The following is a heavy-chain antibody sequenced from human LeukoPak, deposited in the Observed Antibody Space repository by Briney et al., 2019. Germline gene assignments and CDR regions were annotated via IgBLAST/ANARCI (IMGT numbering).Heavy chain of an antibody. Sequence: GSLRLSCAASGFTINTNYMNWVRQAPGRGLEWLSVIYPGGVTKYAESVKGRFTISRDIAKNTVYLEMNDLRAEDTALYYCAREIGYYFDSDDSRLRGRLDVWGKGTSVTASS. CDR2: IYPGGVT. D-gene: IGHD3-22*01. V-gene: IGHV3-53*01. J-gene: IGHJ6*04. CDR3: AREIGYYFDSDDSRLRGRLDV. CDR1: GFTINTNY.